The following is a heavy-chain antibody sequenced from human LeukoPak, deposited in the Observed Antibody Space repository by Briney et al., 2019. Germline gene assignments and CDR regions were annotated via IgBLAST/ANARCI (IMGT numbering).Heavy chain of an antibody. CDR3: ARDQGCSSTSCCLYYYYYGMDV. D-gene: IGHD2-2*01. J-gene: IGHJ6*02. CDR1: GFTFSSYS. Sequence: GGSLRLSCAASGFTFSSYSMNWVRQAPGKGLEWVSSISSSSSYIYYADSVKGRFTISRDNAKNSLYLQMNSLRAEDTAVYYCARDQGCSSTSCCLYYYYYGMDVWGQGTTVTVSS. CDR2: ISSSSSYI. V-gene: IGHV3-21*01.